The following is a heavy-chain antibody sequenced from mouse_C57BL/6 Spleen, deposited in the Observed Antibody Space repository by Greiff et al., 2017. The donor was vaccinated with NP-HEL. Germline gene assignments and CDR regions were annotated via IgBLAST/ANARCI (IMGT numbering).Heavy chain of an antibody. CDR3: ARRGITTVVGGYYFDY. Sequence: QVQLQQPGAELVKPGASVKLSCKASGYTFTSYWMQWVKQRPGQGLEWIGEIDPSDSYTNYNQKFKGKATLTVDTSSSTAYMQRSSLTSEDSAVYYCARRGITTVVGGYYFDYWGQGTTLTVSS. CDR2: IDPSDSYT. D-gene: IGHD1-1*01. CDR1: GYTFTSYW. V-gene: IGHV1-50*01. J-gene: IGHJ2*01.